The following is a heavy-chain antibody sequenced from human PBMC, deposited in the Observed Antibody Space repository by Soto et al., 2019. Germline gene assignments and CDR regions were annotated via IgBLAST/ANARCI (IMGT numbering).Heavy chain of an antibody. D-gene: IGHD6-19*01. CDR3: ATPGVAVAGYYYYGMDV. CDR2: IIPIFGTA. CDR1: GGTFSSYA. Sequence: SVKVSCKASGGTFSSYAISWVRQAPGQGLEWMGGIIPIFGTANYAQKFQGRVTITADKSTSTAYMELSSLRSEDTAVYYCATPGVAVAGYYYYGMDVWGQGTTVTVSS. V-gene: IGHV1-69*06. J-gene: IGHJ6*02.